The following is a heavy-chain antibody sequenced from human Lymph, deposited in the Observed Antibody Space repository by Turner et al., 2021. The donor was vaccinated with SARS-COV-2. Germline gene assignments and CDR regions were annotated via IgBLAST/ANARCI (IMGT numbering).Heavy chain of an antibody. V-gene: IGHV4-39*01. CDR1: GGSVTSSSSY. J-gene: IGHJ4*02. CDR2: IYSSVST. Sequence: QVQLQESGPGLVKPSETLSLTCTVSGGSVTSSSSYWGWIRQPPGKGLEWIGNIYSSVSTYYNPSLKSRVTISVDTSKNQFSLKLSSVTAADTAVYYCARQGWLRGYFDYWSQGTLVTVSS. D-gene: IGHD5-18*01. CDR3: ARQGWLRGYFDY.